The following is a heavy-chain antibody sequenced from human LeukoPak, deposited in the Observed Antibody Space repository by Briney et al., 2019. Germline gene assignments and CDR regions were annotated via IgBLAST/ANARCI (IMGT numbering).Heavy chain of an antibody. CDR2: IYSGGST. CDR1: GCTFNKNY. D-gene: IGHD1-26*01. Sequence: GGALTLSCAASGCTFNKNYMNWVGQAPGKGREGVGVIYSGGSTYYADSVKGRFTISSDNSKNSVYLQMNSLRAEDTAVYYCTRDGMGLDAFDIWGQGTMVTVSS. CDR3: TRDGMGLDAFDI. V-gene: IGHV3-66*01. J-gene: IGHJ3*02.